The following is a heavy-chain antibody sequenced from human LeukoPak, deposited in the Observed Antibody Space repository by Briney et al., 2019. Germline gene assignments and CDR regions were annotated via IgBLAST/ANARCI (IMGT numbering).Heavy chain of an antibody. CDR3: ARVNLPYYYDSSGCLDV. Sequence: PGGSLRLSCAASGFTFSSYSMDWVRRAPGKGLEWVSSISSSSSYIYYADSVKGRFTISRDNAKNSLYLQMNSLRAEDTAVYYCARVNLPYYYDSSGCLDVWGKGTTVTVSS. J-gene: IGHJ6*04. CDR2: ISSSSSYI. CDR1: GFTFSSYS. V-gene: IGHV3-21*01. D-gene: IGHD3-22*01.